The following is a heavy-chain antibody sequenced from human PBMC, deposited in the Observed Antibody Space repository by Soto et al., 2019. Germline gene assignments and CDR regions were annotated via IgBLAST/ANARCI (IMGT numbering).Heavy chain of an antibody. CDR1: GFTFDDYA. D-gene: IGHD5-18*01. Sequence: GGSLRLSCAASGFTFDDYAIHWVRQAPGKGLEWVSGISWNSGSIGYADSVEGRFTISRDNAKNSLYLQMNSLRAEDTALYYCAKADVDTAMVTLGYYFDYWGQGTLVTVSS. J-gene: IGHJ4*02. V-gene: IGHV3-9*01. CDR2: ISWNSGSI. CDR3: AKADVDTAMVTLGYYFDY.